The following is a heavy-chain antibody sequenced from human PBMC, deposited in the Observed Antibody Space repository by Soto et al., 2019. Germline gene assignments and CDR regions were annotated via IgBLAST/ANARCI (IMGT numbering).Heavy chain of an antibody. CDR3: ARVLEPSSAWKNGWLDP. CDR2: TYDGGAT. J-gene: IGHJ5*02. CDR1: GFTVSSSY. Sequence: EVQLVESGGGLVQPGGSLRLSCAASGFTVSSSYIDWVRQAPGKGLEWVSVTYDGGATYYADSVKGRFTISRDNSRNTLYLQMNSLRAEDTAVHYCARVLEPSSAWKNGWLDPWGQGTLVTVSS. D-gene: IGHD6-19*01. V-gene: IGHV3-66*01.